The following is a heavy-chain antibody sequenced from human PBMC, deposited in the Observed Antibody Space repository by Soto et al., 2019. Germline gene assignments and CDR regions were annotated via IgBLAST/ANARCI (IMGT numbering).Heavy chain of an antibody. D-gene: IGHD3-10*01. V-gene: IGHV4-39*01. J-gene: IGHJ4*02. CDR3: ATLWFGESPY. CDR2: IYYSGST. Sequence: QLQLQESGPGLVKPSETLSLTCTVSGGSISSSSYYWGWIRQPPGKGLGWIGSIYYSGSTYYNPSLKSRVTISVDTSKNQFSLKLSSVTAADTAVYYCATLWFGESPYWGQGTLVTVSS. CDR1: GGSISSSSYY.